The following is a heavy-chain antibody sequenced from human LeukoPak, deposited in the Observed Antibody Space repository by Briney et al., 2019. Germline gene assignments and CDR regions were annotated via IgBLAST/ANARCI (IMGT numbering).Heavy chain of an antibody. CDR1: GFTFSSYA. D-gene: IGHD4/OR15-4a*01. V-gene: IGHV3-23*01. CDR3: ARRAGAYSHPYDY. Sequence: PGGSLRLSCAASGFTFSSYAMTWVRQAPGKGLEWVSSVSNSGAGTYYADSVKGRFTISRDNSKNTLYLQMNSLRAGDTAVYYCARRAGAYSHPYDYWGQGTLVTVSS. J-gene: IGHJ4*02. CDR2: VSNSGAGT.